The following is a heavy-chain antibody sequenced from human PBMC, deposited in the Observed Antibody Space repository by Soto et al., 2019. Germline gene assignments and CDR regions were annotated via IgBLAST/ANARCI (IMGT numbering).Heavy chain of an antibody. D-gene: IGHD6-6*01. CDR1: GGTFSSYT. CDR2: IIPILGIA. J-gene: IGHJ4*02. V-gene: IGHV1-69*02. Sequence: QVQLVQSGAEVKKPGSSVKVSCKASGGTFSSYTISWVRQAPGQGLEWMGRIIPILGIANYGQKFQGRVTITADKSTSTADMELGSLGSEDTAVYYCAGGAGRYSSSSYWGQGTLVTVSS. CDR3: AGGAGRYSSSSY.